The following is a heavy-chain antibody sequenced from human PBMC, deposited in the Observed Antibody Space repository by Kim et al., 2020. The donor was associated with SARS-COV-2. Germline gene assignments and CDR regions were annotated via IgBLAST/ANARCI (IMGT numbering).Heavy chain of an antibody. Sequence: GGSLRLSCAASGFTVSSNFVTWVRQAPGKGLEWVSAIYGGGSTYYSDFVKGRFTISRDNSENTVSLQMNRLRVEDTAGYYCATSAGLSGFTLGSWGHGSL. CDR2: IYGGGST. V-gene: IGHV3-66*01. CDR1: GFTVSSNF. J-gene: IGHJ5*01. D-gene: IGHD3-10*01. CDR3: ATSAGLSGFTLGS.